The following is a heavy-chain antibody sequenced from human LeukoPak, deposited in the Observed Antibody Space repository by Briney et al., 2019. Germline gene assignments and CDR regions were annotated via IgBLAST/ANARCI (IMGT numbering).Heavy chain of an antibody. D-gene: IGHD6-19*01. V-gene: IGHV3-74*01. J-gene: IGHJ1*01. CDR1: GFTFSYYW. CDR3: AKDSRSGWYGGNFQQ. Sequence: GGSLRLSCAASGFTFSYYWMHWVRQAPGKGLVWVSRIKSDGSSTSYAGFVKGRFTISRDNAKNSLYLQMHSLRVDDTAVYYCAKDSRSGWYGGNFQQWGQGTLVTVSS. CDR2: IKSDGSST.